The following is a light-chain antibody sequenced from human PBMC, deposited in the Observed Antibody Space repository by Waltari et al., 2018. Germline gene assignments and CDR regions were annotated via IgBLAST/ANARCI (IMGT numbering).Light chain of an antibody. CDR2: EVT. CDR1: SHDVGNYDL. CDR3: CSYSGDLSFGVV. Sequence: QSALTQPASVSGSPGQSITISCTGTSHDVGNYDLVSWYQQQPGKAPKLIIYEVTKRPSGFSNRFSGSKSGNTASLTISGLHTEDEGDYYCCSYSGDLSFGVVFGGGTKLTVL. J-gene: IGLJ2*01. V-gene: IGLV2-23*02.